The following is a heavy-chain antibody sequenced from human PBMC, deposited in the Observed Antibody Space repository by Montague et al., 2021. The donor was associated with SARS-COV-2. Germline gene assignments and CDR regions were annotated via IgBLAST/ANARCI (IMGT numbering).Heavy chain of an antibody. J-gene: IGHJ3*02. D-gene: IGHD3-3*01. CDR2: IYYSGST. V-gene: IGHV4-39*01. Sequence: SETLSLTCTVSGGSISGSSYYWGWIRQPPGKGLEWIGSIYYSGSTYYNPSLKSRVTISVDTSKSQFSLKLSSVTAADTAVYYCARHGLAGITIFGVVTPRGGFDIWGQGTMATVS. CDR3: ARHGLAGITIFGVVTPRGGFDI. CDR1: GGSISGSSYY.